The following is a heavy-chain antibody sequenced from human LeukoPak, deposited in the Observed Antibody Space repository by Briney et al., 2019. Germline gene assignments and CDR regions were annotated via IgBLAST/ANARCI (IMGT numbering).Heavy chain of an antibody. J-gene: IGHJ2*01. CDR1: GYSISSGYY. CDR2: IYHSGST. V-gene: IGHV4-38-2*02. D-gene: IGHD6-13*01. Sequence: SETLSLTCTVSGYSISSGYYWGWIRQPPGKGLEWIGSIYHSGSTYYNPSLKSRVTISVDTSKNQFSLKLSSVTAADTAVYYCARVKSIAAAGLLSYFDLWGRGTLVTVSS. CDR3: ARVKSIAAAGLLSYFDL.